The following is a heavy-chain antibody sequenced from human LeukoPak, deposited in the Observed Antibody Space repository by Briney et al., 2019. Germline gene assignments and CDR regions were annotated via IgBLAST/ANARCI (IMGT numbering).Heavy chain of an antibody. CDR2: IYYSGST. Sequence: SETLSLTCTVSGGSISSSSYYWGWIRQPPGKGLECIGSIYYSGSTYYNPSLKSRVTISVDTSKNQFSLKLSSVTAADTAVYYCARSYDSSGYYYSGAFDIWGQGTMVTVSS. D-gene: IGHD3-22*01. V-gene: IGHV4-39*07. CDR1: GGSISSSSYY. J-gene: IGHJ3*02. CDR3: ARSYDSSGYYYSGAFDI.